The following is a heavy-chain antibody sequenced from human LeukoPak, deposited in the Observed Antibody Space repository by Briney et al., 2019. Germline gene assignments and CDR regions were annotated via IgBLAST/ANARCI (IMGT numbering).Heavy chain of an antibody. V-gene: IGHV3-23*01. D-gene: IGHD2-2*03. CDR2: ICNSGGST. J-gene: IGHJ4*02. CDR1: AFTFSSYT. CDR3: AKDGYVSWAYQLSHFDY. Sequence: GGSLRLSCAASAFTFSSYTMSWVRHAPGKGPEWVSAICNSGGSTYYADSVKGRFTICRDNSKNKRYLQMNSLRAEDTAVYYCAKDGYVSWAYQLSHFDYWGQGTLVTVSS.